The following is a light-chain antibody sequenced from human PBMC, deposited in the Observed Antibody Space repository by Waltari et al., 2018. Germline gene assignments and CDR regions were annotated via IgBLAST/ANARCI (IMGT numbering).Light chain of an antibody. CDR2: KAS. V-gene: IGKV1-5*03. J-gene: IGKJ2*01. CDR1: QSINIW. Sequence: DIQMTQSPSTLSASVGDTVTITCRASQSINIWVAWYQQKPGKAPKLLISKASSSESGVQSRFSGSGFGTEFTLTISSLQPDDFATYYCQQYYSLSTFGQGTKLEIK. CDR3: QQYYSLST.